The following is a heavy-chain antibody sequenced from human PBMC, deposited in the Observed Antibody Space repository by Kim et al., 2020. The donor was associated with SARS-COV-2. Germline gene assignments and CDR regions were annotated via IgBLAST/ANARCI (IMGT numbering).Heavy chain of an antibody. CDR3: ARHGDGDYDGYYYYMDV. V-gene: IGHV5-51*01. Sequence: GESLKISCKGSGYSFTSYWIGWVRQMPGKGLEWMGIIYPGDSDTRYSPSFQGQVTISADKSISTAYLQWSSLKASDTAMYYCARHGDGDYDGYYYYMDVWGKGTTFTVSS. D-gene: IGHD4-17*01. CDR1: GYSFTSYW. CDR2: IYPGDSDT. J-gene: IGHJ6*03.